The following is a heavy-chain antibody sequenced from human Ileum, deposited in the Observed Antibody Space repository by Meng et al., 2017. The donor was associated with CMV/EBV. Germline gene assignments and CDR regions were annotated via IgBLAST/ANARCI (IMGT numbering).Heavy chain of an antibody. Sequence: GESLKISCAASGFTVSTSCMSWVRQAPGKGLEWVANIKQDGSEKYYVDSVKGRFTISRDNAKNSLYLQMNSLRAEDTAVYYCARDDPPGDDDYGDYYVHYYGMDVWGQGTTVTVSS. CDR3: ARDDPPGDDDYGDYYVHYYGMDV. CDR1: GFTVSTSC. V-gene: IGHV3-7*01. D-gene: IGHD4-17*01. J-gene: IGHJ6*02. CDR2: IKQDGSEK.